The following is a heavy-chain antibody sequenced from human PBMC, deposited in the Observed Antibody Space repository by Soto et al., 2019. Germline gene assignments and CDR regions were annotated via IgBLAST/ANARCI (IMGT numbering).Heavy chain of an antibody. V-gene: IGHV1-69*01. D-gene: IGHD3-10*01. CDR2: IIPIFDAT. CDR1: GGTFSRHS. J-gene: IGHJ4*02. Sequence: QVQMVQSGAEVKKPGSSARVSCKVSGGTFSRHSISWVRQAPGQGLEWMGGIIPIFDATQYAQKFQGRLTITADESTTTFHMDLRGLSPEDTAIYYCARDLTSVRGSWGQGTLVTVS. CDR3: ARDLTSVRGS.